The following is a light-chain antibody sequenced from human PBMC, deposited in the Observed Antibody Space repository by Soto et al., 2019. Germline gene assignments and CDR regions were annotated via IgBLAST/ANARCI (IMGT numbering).Light chain of an antibody. V-gene: IGKV3-15*01. CDR3: LQYHNLWA. Sequence: ETVMTQSPATLSVSPGERATLSCRASQSVYSSLAWYQQKPGQAPRLLIYDASDRATGVPARFSGSGSGTEFTLTISSLQSEDFAVYSCLQYHNLWAFGQGTKVDIK. CDR2: DAS. CDR1: QSVYSS. J-gene: IGKJ1*01.